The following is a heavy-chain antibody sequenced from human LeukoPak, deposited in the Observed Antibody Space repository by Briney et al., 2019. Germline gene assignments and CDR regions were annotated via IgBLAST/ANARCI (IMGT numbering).Heavy chain of an antibody. D-gene: IGHD3-22*01. CDR2: IRYSGTT. V-gene: IGHV4-39*01. Sequence: SETLSLTCTVSVASITSISDYWGGFRQPPGKGLEWIGSIRYSGTTYHSPSLRSRLTMSIDTFKDQSSLTLSSVTAADTPVYQCARHYYGSDVWGYYFDNWGQGTLVAVSS. CDR1: VASITSISDY. J-gene: IGHJ4*02. CDR3: ARHYYGSDVWGYYFDN.